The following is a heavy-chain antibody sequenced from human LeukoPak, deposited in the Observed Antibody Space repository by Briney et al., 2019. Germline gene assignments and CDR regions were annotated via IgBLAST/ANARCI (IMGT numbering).Heavy chain of an antibody. D-gene: IGHD1-1*01. CDR3: ARALQPYYFDY. CDR2: IYYNRST. Sequence: SETLSLTCSVSGASINSYYWSWIRQPPGKGLEWIGNIYYNRSTSYHPSLKSRVTISVDTSKNQFSLKLSSVTAADTAVYYCARALQPYYFDYWGQGTLVTVSS. CDR1: GASINSYY. J-gene: IGHJ4*02. V-gene: IGHV4-59*01.